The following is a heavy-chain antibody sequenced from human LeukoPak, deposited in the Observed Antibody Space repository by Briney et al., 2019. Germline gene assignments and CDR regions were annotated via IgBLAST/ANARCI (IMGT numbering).Heavy chain of an antibody. Sequence: PGGSLRLSCAASGFTFSDYYMSWIRQAPGKGLEWFSYIIGSGSTIYYADSVKGRFTISRDNAKNSLYLQMNSLRAEDTAVYYCATRYSSSVWERYYYYMDVWGKGTTVTVSS. J-gene: IGHJ6*03. CDR3: ATRYSSSVWERYYYYMDV. D-gene: IGHD6-6*01. CDR2: IIGSGSTI. CDR1: GFTFSDYY. V-gene: IGHV3-11*04.